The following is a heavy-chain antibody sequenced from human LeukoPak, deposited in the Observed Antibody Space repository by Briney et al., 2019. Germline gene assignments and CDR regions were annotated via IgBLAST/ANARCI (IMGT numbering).Heavy chain of an antibody. Sequence: GSLSPSCPSSGFPFSRVWMHWVRQAPGKGLVWVSRINSYVSSTTYANSVKGRFTTSRDNAKNTLYLQMRSLRAADTAVYYCTRDREYSSSNWGQGNLVTVSP. V-gene: IGHV3-74*01. D-gene: IGHD6-6*01. CDR2: INSYVSST. J-gene: IGHJ4*02. CDR3: TRDREYSSSN. CDR1: GFPFSRVW.